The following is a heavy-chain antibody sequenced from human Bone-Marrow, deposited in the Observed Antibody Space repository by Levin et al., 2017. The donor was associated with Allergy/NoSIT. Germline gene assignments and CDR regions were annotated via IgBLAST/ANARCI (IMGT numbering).Heavy chain of an antibody. Sequence: RGESLKISCAASGFTFSDYYMSWIRQAPGKGLEWVSYISGSSSYTNYADSVKGRFTISRDNAKNSLYLQMNSLRPEDTAVYYCARVLSYRGDYWGQGTLVTVSS. CDR1: GFTFSDYY. D-gene: IGHD3-16*02. V-gene: IGHV3-11*05. J-gene: IGHJ4*02. CDR3: ARVLSYRGDY. CDR2: ISGSSSYT.